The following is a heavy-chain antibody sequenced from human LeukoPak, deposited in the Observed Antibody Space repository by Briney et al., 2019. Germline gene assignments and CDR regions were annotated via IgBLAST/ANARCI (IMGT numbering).Heavy chain of an antibody. Sequence: GASLRLSCAASGFTFSSYSMNWVRQAPGKGLEWVSSISSSSSYIYYADSVKGRFTISRDNAKNSLYLQMNSLRAEDTAVYYCARDVAGTTLGGHDYWGQGTLVTVSS. D-gene: IGHD1-7*01. CDR3: ARDVAGTTLGGHDY. CDR1: GFTFSSYS. J-gene: IGHJ4*02. V-gene: IGHV3-21*01. CDR2: ISSSSSYI.